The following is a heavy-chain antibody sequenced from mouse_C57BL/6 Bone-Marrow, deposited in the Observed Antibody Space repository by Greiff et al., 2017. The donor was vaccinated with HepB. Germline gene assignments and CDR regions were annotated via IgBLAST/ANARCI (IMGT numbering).Heavy chain of an antibody. Sequence: QVQLKESGAELARPGASVKLSCKASGYTFTSYGISWVKQRTGQGLEWIGEIYPRSGNTYYNEKFKSKATLTVDKSSSTAYMQLSSLTSEDSAVYYCARPKVYYAMDYWGQGTSVTVSS. V-gene: IGHV1-81*01. CDR3: ARPKVYYAMDY. CDR1: GYTFTSYG. J-gene: IGHJ4*01. CDR2: IYPRSGNT.